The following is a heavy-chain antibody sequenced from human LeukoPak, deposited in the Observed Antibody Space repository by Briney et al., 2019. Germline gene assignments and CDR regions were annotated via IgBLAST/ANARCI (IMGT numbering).Heavy chain of an antibody. Sequence: GGSLRLSCEASGFTFSTYWMSWVGQAPGKGLEWVANIKQDGREKYYVDSVKGRFTISRDKAKNSLYLQMNSLRAEDTAVYYCARDWEYSSSSVYWGQGTLVTVSS. CDR2: IKQDGREK. CDR1: GFTFSTYW. D-gene: IGHD6-6*01. V-gene: IGHV3-7*04. J-gene: IGHJ4*02. CDR3: ARDWEYSSSSVY.